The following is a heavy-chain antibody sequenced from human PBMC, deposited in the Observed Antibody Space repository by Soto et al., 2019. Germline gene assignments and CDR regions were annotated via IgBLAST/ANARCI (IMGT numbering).Heavy chain of an antibody. D-gene: IGHD6-19*01. CDR1: GGSISSYY. Sequence: QVQLQESGPGLVKPSETLSLTCTVSGGSISSYYWSWIRQPPGKGLEWIGYIYYSGSTNYNPSLKSRVPISVDTSKNQFALKLSSVTAADTAVYYCARASQWLVYYFDYWGQGTLVTVSS. CDR2: IYYSGST. J-gene: IGHJ4*02. CDR3: ARASQWLVYYFDY. V-gene: IGHV4-59*01.